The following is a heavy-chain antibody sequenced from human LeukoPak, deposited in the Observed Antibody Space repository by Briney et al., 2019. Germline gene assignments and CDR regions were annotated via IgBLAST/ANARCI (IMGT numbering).Heavy chain of an antibody. J-gene: IGHJ5*02. V-gene: IGHV4-30-2*01. Sequence: SQTLSLTCTVSGGSISSGGYYWSWIRQPPGKGLEWIGYIYHSGSTYYNPSLKSRVTISVDRSKNQFSLKLSSVTAADTAVYYCARSSRTDPGYSSSWYAGGNWFDPWGQGTLVTVSS. CDR3: ARSSRTDPGYSSSWYAGGNWFDP. D-gene: IGHD6-13*01. CDR1: GGSISSGGYY. CDR2: IYHSGST.